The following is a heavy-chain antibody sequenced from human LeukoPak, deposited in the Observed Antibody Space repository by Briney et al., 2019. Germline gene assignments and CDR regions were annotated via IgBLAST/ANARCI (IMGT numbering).Heavy chain of an antibody. V-gene: IGHV3-23*01. CDR3: ARRGITSSGWYF. J-gene: IGHJ4*02. CDR1: GFSFSTFP. D-gene: IGHD6-19*01. CDR2: ITGSDDVT. Sequence: GGSLRLPCAASGFSFSTFPMNWVRQAPGKGLEWVSGITGSDDVTYYADSVKGRFTISRDNAKNSLYLQMNSLRAEDTAVYYCARRGITSSGWYFRGQGTLVTVSS.